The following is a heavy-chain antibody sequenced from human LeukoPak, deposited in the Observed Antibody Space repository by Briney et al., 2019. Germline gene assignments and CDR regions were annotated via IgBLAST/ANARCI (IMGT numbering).Heavy chain of an antibody. Sequence: SETLSLTCTVSGGSISSYYWSWIRQPPGKGLEWIGYIYYSGSTNYNPSLKSRVTISVDTSKNQFSLKLSSVTAADTAVYYCARHTRRGAVDYWGQGTLVTVSS. CDR3: ARHTRRGAVDY. V-gene: IGHV4-59*08. CDR2: IYYSGST. D-gene: IGHD1-26*01. J-gene: IGHJ4*02. CDR1: GGSISSYY.